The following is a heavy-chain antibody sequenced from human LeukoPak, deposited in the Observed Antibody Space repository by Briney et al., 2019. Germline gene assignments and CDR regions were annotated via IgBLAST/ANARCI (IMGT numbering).Heavy chain of an antibody. Sequence: PGGSLRLSCAASGFTFSSYWMSWVRQAPGKGLEWVANIKQDGSEKYYVDSVKGRFTISRDNAKNSLYLQMNSLRAEDTAVYYCAKDYSSGWYGRNWFDPWGQGTLVTVSS. V-gene: IGHV3-7*01. D-gene: IGHD6-19*01. CDR2: IKQDGSEK. J-gene: IGHJ5*02. CDR3: AKDYSSGWYGRNWFDP. CDR1: GFTFSSYW.